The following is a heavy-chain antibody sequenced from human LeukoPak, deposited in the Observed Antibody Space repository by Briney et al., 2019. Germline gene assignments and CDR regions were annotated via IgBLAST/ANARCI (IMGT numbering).Heavy chain of an antibody. CDR3: ARNRAVAGLLDY. CDR1: GDTLNNYS. CDR2: IIPILGIA. J-gene: IGHJ4*02. Sequence: GASVKVSCTASGDTLNNYSISWVRQAPGQGLEWMGRIIPILGIANYAQKFQGRVTITADKSTSTAYMELSSLRSEDTAVYYCARNRAVAGLLDYWGQGTLVTVSS. D-gene: IGHD6-19*01. V-gene: IGHV1-69*02.